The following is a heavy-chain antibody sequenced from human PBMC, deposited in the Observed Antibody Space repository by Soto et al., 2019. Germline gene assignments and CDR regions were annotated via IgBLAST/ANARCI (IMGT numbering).Heavy chain of an antibody. CDR2: IYYSGST. V-gene: IGHV4-59*01. D-gene: IGHD3-10*01. CDR3: ARRGGHITMVRGVIKNYYYGMDV. CDR1: GGSISSYY. J-gene: IGHJ6*02. Sequence: SETLSLSCTVSGGSISSYYWSWIRQPPGKGLERIGYIYYSGSTNYNPSLKRRVTISVDTSKNQFSLKLSSVTAADTAVYYCARRGGHITMVRGVIKNYYYGMDVWGQGTTVTVSS.